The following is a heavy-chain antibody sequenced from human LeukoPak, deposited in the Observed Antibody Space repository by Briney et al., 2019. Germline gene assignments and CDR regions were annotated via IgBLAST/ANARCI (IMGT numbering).Heavy chain of an antibody. CDR1: GYTFTSYD. J-gene: IGHJ5*02. Sequence: ASVKVSCKASGYTFTSYDINWVRQAPGQGLEWMGWINPNSGGTNYAQKFQGRVTMTRDTSISTAYMELSRLRSDDTAVYYCARDNEYCSGGSCYPNWFDPWGQGTLVTVSS. CDR2: INPNSGGT. CDR3: ARDNEYCSGGSCYPNWFDP. V-gene: IGHV1-2*02. D-gene: IGHD2-15*01.